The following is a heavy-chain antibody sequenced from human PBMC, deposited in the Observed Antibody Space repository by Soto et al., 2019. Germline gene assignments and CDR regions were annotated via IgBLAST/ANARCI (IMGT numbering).Heavy chain of an antibody. D-gene: IGHD3-9*01. J-gene: IGHJ4*02. CDR2: ISWNSGSI. CDR1: GFTFDDYA. Sequence: DVQLVESGGGLVQPGRSLRLSCAASGFTFDDYAMHWVRQAPGKGLEWVSGISWNSGSIGYADSVKGRFTISRDNAKNSLYLQMNSLRAEDTALYYCAKDIRSDYDILIADYWGQGTLVTVSS. V-gene: IGHV3-9*01. CDR3: AKDIRSDYDILIADY.